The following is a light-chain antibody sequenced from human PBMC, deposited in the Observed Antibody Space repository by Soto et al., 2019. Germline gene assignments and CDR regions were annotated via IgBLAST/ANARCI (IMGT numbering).Light chain of an antibody. CDR3: QQYYNSRT. V-gene: IGKV3-20*01. J-gene: IGKJ5*01. CDR2: GAS. Sequence: ENVLTQSPGTLSLSPGERATLSCRASQSVSSNYLAWYQQKPGQAPRLLIYGASIRASGVPDRFSGSGSGTDFTLTISRLQPEDFAVYYCQQYYNSRTFGQGTRLEI. CDR1: QSVSSNY.